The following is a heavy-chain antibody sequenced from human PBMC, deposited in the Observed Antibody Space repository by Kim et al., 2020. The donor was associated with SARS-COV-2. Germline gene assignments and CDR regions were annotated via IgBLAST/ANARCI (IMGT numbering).Heavy chain of an antibody. Sequence: SETLSLTCTVSGGSISSSSYYWGWIRQPPGKGLEWIGSIYYSGSTYYNPSLKSRVTISVDTSKNQFSLKLSSVTAADTAVYYCARVNVPRSARPYDIVVVPAAIPVRWFDPWGQGTLVTVSS. J-gene: IGHJ5*02. V-gene: IGHV4-39*07. CDR2: IYYSGST. CDR1: GGSISSSSYY. CDR3: ARVNVPRSARPYDIVVVPAAIPVRWFDP. D-gene: IGHD2-2*02.